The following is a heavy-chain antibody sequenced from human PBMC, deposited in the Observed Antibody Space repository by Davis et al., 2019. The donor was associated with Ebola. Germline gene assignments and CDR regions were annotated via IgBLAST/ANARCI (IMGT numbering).Heavy chain of an antibody. D-gene: IGHD4-23*01. J-gene: IGHJ6*02. V-gene: IGHV1-46*01. CDR3: ARAVVGDYDGYYYYGMDV. CDR2: INPSGGST. Sequence: ASVKVSCKASGYTFTSYYMHWVRQAPGQGLEWMGIINPSGGSTSYAQKFQGRVTMTRDTSTSTVYMELSSLRSEDTAVYYCARAVVGDYDGYYYYGMDVWGQGTTATVSS. CDR1: GYTFTSYY.